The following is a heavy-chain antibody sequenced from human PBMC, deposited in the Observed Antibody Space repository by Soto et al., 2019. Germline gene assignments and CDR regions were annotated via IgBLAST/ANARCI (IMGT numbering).Heavy chain of an antibody. D-gene: IGHD2-2*01. CDR1: GYTFNTYG. Sequence: GPEVKEPGASVKVSCKASGYTFNTYGISWVRQAPGQGLEWMGWISPYNSNPNYAPKFHVRVTVTIDTSTSTVYMEVRNLRSDDTAVYYCARDERGHFGGTSCPHFDYWGQGNLVTVSS. J-gene: IGHJ4*02. CDR2: ISPYNSNP. V-gene: IGHV1-18*01. CDR3: ARDERGHFGGTSCPHFDY.